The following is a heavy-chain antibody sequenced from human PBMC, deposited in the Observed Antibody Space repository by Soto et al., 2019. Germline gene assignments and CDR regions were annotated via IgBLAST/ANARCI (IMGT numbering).Heavy chain of an antibody. CDR2: ILYDGTIE. V-gene: IGHV3-30-3*01. J-gene: IGHJ5*02. CDR1: GFTFSQYA. Sequence: GGSLRLSCADSGFTFSQYALNWVRQAPRKGLEWVAVILYDGTIEHYADSVKGRFTVSRDNSKNTVYLQMDSLTPEDTGVYYCPREASVAALNGFDPWGQGTLVTVS. CDR3: PREASVAALNGFDP. D-gene: IGHD6-6*01.